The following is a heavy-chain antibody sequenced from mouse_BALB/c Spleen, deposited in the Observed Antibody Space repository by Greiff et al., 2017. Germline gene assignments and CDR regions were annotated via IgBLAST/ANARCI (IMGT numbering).Heavy chain of an antibody. D-gene: IGHD2-14*01. CDR1: GFTFSSFG. J-gene: IGHJ4*01. CDR2: ISSGSSTI. CDR3: ARNYRYDYYAMDY. V-gene: IGHV5-17*02. Sequence: EVKLMESGGGLVQPGGSRKLSCAASGFTFSSFGMHWVRQAPEKGLEWVAYISSGSSTIYYADTVKGRFTISRDNPKNTLFLQKTSLRSEDTAMYYCARNYRYDYYAMDYWGQGTSVTVSS.